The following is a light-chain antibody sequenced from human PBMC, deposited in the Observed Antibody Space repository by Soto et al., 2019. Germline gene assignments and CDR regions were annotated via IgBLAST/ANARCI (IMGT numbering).Light chain of an antibody. CDR2: GNS. J-gene: IGLJ3*02. Sequence: QSALTQPPSVSGAPGQRVTISCTESSSNIGAGYDVHWYQQLPGTAPKLLIYGNSNRPSGVPDRFSGSKSGTSASLAITGLQADDEADYYCQSYDSSLSGWVFGGGTKLTVL. V-gene: IGLV1-40*01. CDR1: SSNIGAGYD. CDR3: QSYDSSLSGWV.